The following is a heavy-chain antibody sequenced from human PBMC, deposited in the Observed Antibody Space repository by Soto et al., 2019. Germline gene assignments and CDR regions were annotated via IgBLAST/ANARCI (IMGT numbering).Heavy chain of an antibody. CDR1: GFIFSSYS. CDR3: ARDQHYAFDI. J-gene: IGHJ3*02. CDR2: IGVSSSTI. Sequence: GGSLRLSCATSGFIFSSYSMNWVRQAPGEGLEGVSYIGVSSSTISYTDSVKGRFTMTRDNAKNTLYLQMNSLRDEDTAVYYCARDQHYAFDIWGRGTMVTVSS. V-gene: IGHV3-48*02.